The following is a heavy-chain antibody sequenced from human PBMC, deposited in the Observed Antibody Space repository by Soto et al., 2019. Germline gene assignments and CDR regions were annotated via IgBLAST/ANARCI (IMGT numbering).Heavy chain of an antibody. J-gene: IGHJ6*02. D-gene: IGHD2-2*02. V-gene: IGHV4-34*01. CDR1: GGSFSGYY. CDR2: INHSGST. Sequence: SETLSLTCAVYGGSFSGYYWSWIRQPPGKGLEWIGEINHSGSTNYNPSLKSRVTISVDTSKNQFSLKLSSVTAADTAVYYCARVLGEGYCSSTSCYTRTLGMDVWGQGTTVTVSS. CDR3: ARVLGEGYCSSTSCYTRTLGMDV.